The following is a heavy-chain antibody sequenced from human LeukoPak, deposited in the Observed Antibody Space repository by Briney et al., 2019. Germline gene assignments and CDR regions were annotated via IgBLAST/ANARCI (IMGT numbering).Heavy chain of an antibody. D-gene: IGHD5-12*01. CDR2: ISYSGST. CDR3: ARPRYSGYDNDAFDI. Sequence: SETLSLTCTVSGGSISGYYWSWIRQPPGKGLEWVGYISYSGSTNFNPSLKSRVTISVDTSKNQFSLKLSSVTAADTAVYYCARPRYSGYDNDAFDIWGQGTMVTVSS. CDR1: GGSISGYY. J-gene: IGHJ3*02. V-gene: IGHV4-59*08.